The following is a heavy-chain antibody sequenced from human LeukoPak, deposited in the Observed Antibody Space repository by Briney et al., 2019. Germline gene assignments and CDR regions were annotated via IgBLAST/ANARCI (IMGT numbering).Heavy chain of an antibody. V-gene: IGHV4-34*01. CDR3: ARGRRGIGGDLIYGMDV. D-gene: IGHD2-21*02. CDR2: INHSGST. Sequence: SETLSLTCAVYGGSFSGYYWSWIRQPPGKGLEWTGEINHSGSTNYNPSLKSRVTISVDTSKNQFSLKLSSVTAADTAVYYCARGRRGIGGDLIYGMDVWGKGTTVTVSS. J-gene: IGHJ6*04. CDR1: GGSFSGYY.